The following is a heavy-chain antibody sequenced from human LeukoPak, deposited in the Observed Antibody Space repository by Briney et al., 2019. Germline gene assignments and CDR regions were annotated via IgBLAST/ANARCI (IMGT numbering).Heavy chain of an antibody. Sequence: ASVKVSCKASGYIFTSYDIHWVRQAVGQGLEWMGWMNPDSGDTGYVQKFQGRVTFTRDTSRSTAYMELRSLTFEDTAVYYCARAWREILDIDYWGQGTLLTVSS. D-gene: IGHD3-10*01. CDR1: GYIFTSYD. V-gene: IGHV1-8*03. CDR3: ARAWREILDIDY. CDR2: MNPDSGDT. J-gene: IGHJ4*02.